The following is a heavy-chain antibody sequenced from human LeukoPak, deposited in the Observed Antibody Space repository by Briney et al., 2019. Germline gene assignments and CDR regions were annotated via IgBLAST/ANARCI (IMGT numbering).Heavy chain of an antibody. J-gene: IGHJ3*02. CDR1: GFTFGVYA. Sequence: GGSLRLSCTAYGFTFGVYAMSWFRQAPGKGLEWVGCIRSKAYGGTTEYAASVKGRFTISRDDSKNSAYLQMNSLKTEDTAVYYCTRNKGYCSSTSCYEVAFDIWGQGTMVTASS. CDR3: TRNKGYCSSTSCYEVAFDI. CDR2: IRSKAYGGTT. D-gene: IGHD2-2*01. V-gene: IGHV3-49*03.